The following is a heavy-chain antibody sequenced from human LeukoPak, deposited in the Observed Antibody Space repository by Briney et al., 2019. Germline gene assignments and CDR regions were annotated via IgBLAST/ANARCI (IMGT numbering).Heavy chain of an antibody. CDR3: ARLMSGYYDSSGYYYTRDY. V-gene: IGHV1-18*01. D-gene: IGHD3-22*01. CDR1: GYTFTSYG. CDR2: ISAYNGNT. J-gene: IGHJ4*02. Sequence: ASVKVSCKASGYTFTSYGISWVRQAPGQGLEWMGWISAYNGNTNYAQKFQGRVTMTRDTSTSTVYMELSSLRSEDTAVYYCARLMSGYYDSSGYYYTRDYWGQGTLVTVSS.